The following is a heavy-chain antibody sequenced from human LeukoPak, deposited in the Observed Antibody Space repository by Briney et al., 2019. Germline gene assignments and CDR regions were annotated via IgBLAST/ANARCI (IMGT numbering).Heavy chain of an antibody. D-gene: IGHD5-18*01. V-gene: IGHV4-34*01. Sequence: SETLSLTCAVYGGSFSGYYWSWIRQPPGKGLEWIGEINHSGSTNYNPSLKSRVTISVDTSKNQFSLKLSSVTAADTAVYYCARIQLWSRGYFDYWGQGTLVIVSS. CDR3: ARIQLWSRGYFDY. CDR2: INHSGST. J-gene: IGHJ4*02. CDR1: GGSFSGYY.